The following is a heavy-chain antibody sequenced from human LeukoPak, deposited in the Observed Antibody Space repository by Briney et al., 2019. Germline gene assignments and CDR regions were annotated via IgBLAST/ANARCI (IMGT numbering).Heavy chain of an antibody. CDR1: GFTFSSYG. J-gene: IGHJ4*02. CDR2: ISYDGSYK. Sequence: GRSLRLSCAASGFTFSSYGMHWVRQAPGKGLEWVAVISYDGSYKYYADSVKGRFTISRDNSKNTLYLQMNSLRAEDTAVYYCARVGDYGDYALDYWGQGTLVTVSS. V-gene: IGHV3-30*03. CDR3: ARVGDYGDYALDY. D-gene: IGHD4-17*01.